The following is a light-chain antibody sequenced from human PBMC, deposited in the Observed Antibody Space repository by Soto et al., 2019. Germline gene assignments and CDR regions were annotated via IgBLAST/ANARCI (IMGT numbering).Light chain of an antibody. Sequence: QSALTQPASVSGSPGQSITISCTGTSSDVGGYNYVSWYQQHPGKAPKLMIYEVNNRPSGVSNRFSGSKSGKTASLTISGLQAEDEADYYCTSYTSSNTPVFGGGTKVTVL. CDR3: TSYTSSNTPV. CDR2: EVN. J-gene: IGLJ3*02. CDR1: SSDVGGYNY. V-gene: IGLV2-14*01.